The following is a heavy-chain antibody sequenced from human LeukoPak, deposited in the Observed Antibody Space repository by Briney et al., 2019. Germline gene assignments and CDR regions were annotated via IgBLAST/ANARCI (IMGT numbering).Heavy chain of an antibody. CDR3: ARGYGYRFDS. CDR1: GDSVSSNSAT. V-gene: IGHV6-1*01. D-gene: IGHD5-18*01. Sequence: SQTLSLTWAISGDSVSSNSATWNWIRQSPSRGLEWMGRTYYRSKWRNDYALSVKSRITVNPDTSKNQFSLHLNSVTPEDTAVYYCARGYGYRFDSWGQGALVTVSS. CDR2: TYYRSKWRN. J-gene: IGHJ4*02.